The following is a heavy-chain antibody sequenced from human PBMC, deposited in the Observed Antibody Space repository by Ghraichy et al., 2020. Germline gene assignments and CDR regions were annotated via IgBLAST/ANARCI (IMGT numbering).Heavy chain of an antibody. CDR2: IYYSGST. D-gene: IGHD6-19*01. V-gene: IGHV4-59*08. CDR1: GGSISGYY. J-gene: IGHJ4*02. CDR3: ARHTRISVAGTWGFDY. Sequence: SETLSLTCAVSGGSISGYYWSWIRQPPGKGLEWIGYIYYSGSTNYNPSLKSRVTISVDTSKNQFSLRLSSVTAADTAVYYCARHTRISVAGTWGFDYWGQGTLVTVSS.